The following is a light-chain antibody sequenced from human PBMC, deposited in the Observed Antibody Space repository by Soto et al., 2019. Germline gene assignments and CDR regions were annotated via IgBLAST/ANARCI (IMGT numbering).Light chain of an antibody. J-gene: IGKJ1*01. V-gene: IGKV1-13*02. CDR1: QSISSY. CDR2: DAS. CDR3: QQYSTYPWT. Sequence: AVQLTQSPASLSASVGDRVTITCRASQSISSYLNWYQQKPGKAPKVLIFDASILESGVPSRFSGSGSATEFTLTISSLQPDDFATYYCQQYSTYPWTFGQGTMVDI.